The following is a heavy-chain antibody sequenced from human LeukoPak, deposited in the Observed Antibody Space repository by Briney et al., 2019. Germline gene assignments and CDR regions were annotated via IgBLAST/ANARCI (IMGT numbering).Heavy chain of an antibody. CDR3: ARVHSNYGPVDY. CDR1: GDSISSYY. CDR2: VYYSGST. V-gene: IGHV4-59*08. Sequence: PSETLSLTCTVSGDSISSYYWSWIRQPPGRGLEWIGYVYYSGSTNFNPSLKSRVTISVDTSKNQLSLKQSSVTAADTAVYYCARVHSNYGPVDYWGQGTLVTVSS. J-gene: IGHJ4*02. D-gene: IGHD4-11*01.